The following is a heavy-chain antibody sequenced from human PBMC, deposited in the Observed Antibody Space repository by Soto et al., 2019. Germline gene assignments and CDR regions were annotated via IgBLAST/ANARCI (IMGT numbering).Heavy chain of an antibody. Sequence: AGGSLRLSCVVSGFTFSTYAMSWVRQAPGKGLEWVSVISGNGGSTYYADSVKGRFTISRDNSKTTLYLQLNSLRPEDTAVYYCAKDLSCSSTSCYDSAGLGYFDYWGQGTLVTVSS. D-gene: IGHD2-2*01. CDR3: AKDLSCSSTSCYDSAGLGYFDY. V-gene: IGHV3-23*01. CDR2: ISGNGGST. J-gene: IGHJ4*02. CDR1: GFTFSTYA.